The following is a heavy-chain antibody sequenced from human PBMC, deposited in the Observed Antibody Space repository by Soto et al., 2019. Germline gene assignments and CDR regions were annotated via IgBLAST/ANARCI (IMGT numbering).Heavy chain of an antibody. D-gene: IGHD6-13*01. V-gene: IGHV1-69*02. CDR1: GGTFSSYT. Sequence: QVQLVQSGAEVKKPGSSVKVSCKASGGTFSSYTISWVRQAPGQGLEWMGRIIPILGIANYAQKFQGRVTITADKSTSTAYMELSSLRSEDTAVYYCARASDSSSSWSPCPLGGWFDPWGQGTLVTVSS. CDR3: ARASDSSSSWSPCPLGGWFDP. CDR2: IIPILGIA. J-gene: IGHJ5*02.